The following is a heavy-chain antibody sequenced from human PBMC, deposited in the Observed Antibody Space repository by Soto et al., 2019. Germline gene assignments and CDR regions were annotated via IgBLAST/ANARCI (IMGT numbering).Heavy chain of an antibody. CDR3: ARHRHPRGTVGATSPLDP. CDR2: HYSGGST. V-gene: IGHV3-53*01. J-gene: IGHJ5*02. Sequence: PGGSLSLSCAISGSSVRSNNLSWVRQAPGKGLEWVSVHYSGGSTYYADSVQGRFTISRDKSNTTLYLQMRRVRVEDTAVYFCARHRHPRGTVGATSPLDPWGQGTQVTVSS. D-gene: IGHD1-26*01. CDR1: GSSVRSNN.